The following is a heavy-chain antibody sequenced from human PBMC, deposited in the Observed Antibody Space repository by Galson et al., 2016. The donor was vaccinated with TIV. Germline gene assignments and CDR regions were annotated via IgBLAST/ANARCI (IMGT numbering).Heavy chain of an antibody. CDR2: MSAYSGAS. CDR3: ARYSSTSSRRFDY. V-gene: IGHV1-18*04. CDR1: GYTFTGFY. J-gene: IGHJ4*02. Sequence: SVKVSCKASGYTFTGFYIHWMRQAPGQGLEWMGYMSAYSGASNYAQEFQGRVTITTDTSTSTAYMELRNLRFDDTAVYYCARYSSTSSRRFDYWGQGTLVTVSA. D-gene: IGHD6-6*01.